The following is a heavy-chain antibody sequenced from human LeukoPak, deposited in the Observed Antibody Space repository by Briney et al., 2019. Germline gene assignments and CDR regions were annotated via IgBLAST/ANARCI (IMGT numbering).Heavy chain of an antibody. J-gene: IGHJ4*02. V-gene: IGHV1-46*01. CDR1: GYTFTSYY. CDR3: ARDRTIAVAGSTHFDY. Sequence: ASVKVSCKASGYTFTSYYMHWVRQAPGQGLEWMGIINPSGGSTSYAQKFQGRVTMTRDMSTSTVYMELSSLRSEDTAVYYCARDRTIAVAGSTHFDYWGQGTLVTVSS. D-gene: IGHD6-19*01. CDR2: INPSGGST.